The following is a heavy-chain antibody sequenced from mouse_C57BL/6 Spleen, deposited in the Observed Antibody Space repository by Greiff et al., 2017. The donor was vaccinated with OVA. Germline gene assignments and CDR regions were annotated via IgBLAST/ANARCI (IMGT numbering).Heavy chain of an antibody. D-gene: IGHD6-5*01. CDR1: GFTFSDYG. V-gene: IGHV5-17*01. CDR2: ISSGSSTI. CDR3: AREALLRDFDV. Sequence: EVKLVESGGGLVKPGGSLKLSCAASGFTFSDYGMPWVRQAPEKGLAWVAYISSGSSTIYYADTVKGRFTISRANAKKTLFLHMTSLRSEDTAMYYCAREALLRDFDVWGTGTTGTVSS. J-gene: IGHJ1*03.